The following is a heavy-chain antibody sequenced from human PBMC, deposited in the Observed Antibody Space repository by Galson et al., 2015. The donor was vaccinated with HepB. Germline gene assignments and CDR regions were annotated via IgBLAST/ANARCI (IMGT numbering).Heavy chain of an antibody. CDR1: GYTFSNYG. CDR3: ANQSTSSVGNWFGP. D-gene: IGHD6-6*01. CDR2: IIPMFDVT. V-gene: IGHV1-69*04. J-gene: IGHJ5*02. Sequence: SVKVSCKASGYTFSNYGIGWVRQAPGQGLEWMGRIIPMFDVTNYPQKFQDRATISADMSTNTVYLELSRLRSEDTAVYFCANQSTSSVGNWFGPWGQGTLVTVSS.